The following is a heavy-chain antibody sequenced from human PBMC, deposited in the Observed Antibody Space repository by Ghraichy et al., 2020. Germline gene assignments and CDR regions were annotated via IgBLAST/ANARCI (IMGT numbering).Heavy chain of an antibody. CDR2: IHYNGST. CDR1: NGSTGKYY. V-gene: IGHV4-59*01. D-gene: IGHD3-3*01. Sequence: SETLSLTCSVSNGSTGKYYWTWIRQAPGKGLEWIGYIHYNGSTNYNPSLKSRVTISIDKSKNQFSLNLNSVTAADTAVYYCARGGNYVFWSGKFYFWYFEIWGRGTLDTV. J-gene: IGHJ2*01. CDR3: ARGGNYVFWSGKFYFWYFEI.